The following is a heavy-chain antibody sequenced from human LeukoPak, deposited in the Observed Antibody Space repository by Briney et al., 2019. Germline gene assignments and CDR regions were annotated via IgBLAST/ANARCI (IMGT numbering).Heavy chain of an antibody. V-gene: IGHV3-21*01. Sequence: GGSLRLSCAASGFTFSSYSMNWVRQAPGKGLEWVSSIRSSSSYIYYADSVKGRFTISRDNAKNSLYLQMNSLRAEDTAVYYCASKLTVTTLIDYWGQGTLVTVSS. CDR1: GFTFSSYS. CDR3: ASKLTVTTLIDY. J-gene: IGHJ4*02. D-gene: IGHD4-17*01. CDR2: IRSSSSYI.